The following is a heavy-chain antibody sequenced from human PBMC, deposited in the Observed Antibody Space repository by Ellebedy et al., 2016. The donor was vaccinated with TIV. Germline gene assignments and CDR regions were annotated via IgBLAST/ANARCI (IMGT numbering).Heavy chain of an antibody. D-gene: IGHD3-16*01. J-gene: IGHJ3*01. CDR2: ISYDGSNK. CDR3: ARGGIPDAFNV. Sequence: GESLKISCAASGFTFSSYGMHWVRQAPGKGLGWVAVISYDGSNKYYADSVKGRFTISRDNSKNTLYLQMNSLRAEDTAVYYCARGGIPDAFNVWGQGTMVTVSS. V-gene: IGHV3-30*03. CDR1: GFTFSSYG.